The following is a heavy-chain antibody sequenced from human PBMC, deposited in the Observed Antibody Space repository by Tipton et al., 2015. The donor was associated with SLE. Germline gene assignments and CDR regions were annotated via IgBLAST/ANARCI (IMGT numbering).Heavy chain of an antibody. CDR3: ARARQWLVGDY. V-gene: IGHV4-34*01. CDR1: GGPFNGFL. D-gene: IGHD6-19*01. J-gene: IGHJ4*02. Sequence: LRLSCGVSGGPFNGFLWTWFRQPPGKGLEWIGEINYSGNTNYNPSLKSRVSMSMDRTKEQFSLRLNSVTAADTAVYYCARARQWLVGDYWGQGALVIVSS. CDR2: INYSGNT.